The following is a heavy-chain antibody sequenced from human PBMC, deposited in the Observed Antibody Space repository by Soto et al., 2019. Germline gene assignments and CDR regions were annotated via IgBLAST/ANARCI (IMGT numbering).Heavy chain of an antibody. J-gene: IGHJ5*02. D-gene: IGHD2-15*01. V-gene: IGHV4-31*02. CDR3: ARDAALKWFDP. Sequence: WSMKRKNPGKGPEGIGVVYYSGSTYYNPSLKSRVIISVDTSKKQFSLKLSSVTAAATAVYYCARDAALKWFDPWGQGTLVTVSS. CDR2: VYYSGST.